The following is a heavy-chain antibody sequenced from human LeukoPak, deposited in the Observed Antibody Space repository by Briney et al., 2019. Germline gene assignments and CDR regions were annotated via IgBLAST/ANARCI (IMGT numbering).Heavy chain of an antibody. V-gene: IGHV4-59*11. CDR2: VYYSGST. Sequence: SDTLSLTCTFHHGSISRHYWGWIGRPPGKGRVWIWFVYYSGSTNYNSSLKSRVTLSVDTSKNQFSLKLSSVTAADTAVYYCARGYPNYDILTGYYGDAFDIWGQGTMVTVPS. D-gene: IGHD3-9*01. CDR1: HGSISRHY. J-gene: IGHJ3*02. CDR3: ARGYPNYDILTGYYGDAFDI.